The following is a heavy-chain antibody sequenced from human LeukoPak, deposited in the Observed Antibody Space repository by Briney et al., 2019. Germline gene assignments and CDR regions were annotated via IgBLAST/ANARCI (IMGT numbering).Heavy chain of an antibody. CDR2: IDYSGST. CDR3: ARGSDYGEPFDY. Sequence: KPSETLSLTCTVSGGSISSYYWSWIRQPPGKGLEWIGYIDYSGSTNYNPSLKSRVTISVDTSKNQCSLKLSSVTAADTAVYYCARGSDYGEPFDYWGQGTLVTVSS. V-gene: IGHV4-59*01. D-gene: IGHD4-17*01. J-gene: IGHJ4*02. CDR1: GGSISSYY.